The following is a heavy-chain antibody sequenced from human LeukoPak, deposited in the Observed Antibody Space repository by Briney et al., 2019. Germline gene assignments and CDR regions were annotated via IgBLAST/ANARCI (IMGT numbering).Heavy chain of an antibody. D-gene: IGHD6-13*01. CDR2: ISWDGGST. CDR1: GFNFDRYT. J-gene: IGHJ6*02. CDR3: AKGARIAAAGPYYYYYGMDV. Sequence: GGSLRLSCATSGFNFDRYTMHWARQAPGKGLEWVSLISWDGGSTYYADSVKGRFTISRDNSKNSLYLQMNSLRTEDTALYYCAKGARIAAAGPYYYYYGMDVWGQGTTVTVSS. V-gene: IGHV3-43*01.